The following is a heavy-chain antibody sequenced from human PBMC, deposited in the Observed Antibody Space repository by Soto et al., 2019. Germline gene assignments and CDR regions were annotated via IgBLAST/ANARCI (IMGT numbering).Heavy chain of an antibody. V-gene: IGHV3-7*01. CDR1: GFSFSSYW. Sequence: EVQLVESGGGLVQPGGSLRLSCAASGFSFSSYWMTWVRQAPGKGLEWVANIKPDGNAKYYVDSVKGRFIISRDNAKNSLYLQMDSLRAEDTASYYCVSSSGYYPFWGQGTLVTVSS. J-gene: IGHJ4*02. CDR2: IKPDGNAK. CDR3: VSSSGYYPF. D-gene: IGHD3-10*01.